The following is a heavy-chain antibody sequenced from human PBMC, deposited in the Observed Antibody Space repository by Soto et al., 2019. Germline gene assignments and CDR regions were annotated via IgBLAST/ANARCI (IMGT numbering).Heavy chain of an antibody. CDR3: ARDPGWNEGVPSLSSPVRPKDSADAFDI. CDR2: IKQDGSEK. D-gene: IGHD1-1*01. Sequence: GGSLRLSCAASGFTFSSYWMSWVRQAPGKGLEWVANIKQDGSEKYYVDSVKGRFTISRDNAKNSLYLQMNSLRAEDTAVYYCARDPGWNEGVPSLSSPVRPKDSADAFDIWGQGTMVTVSS. CDR1: GFTFSSYW. J-gene: IGHJ3*02. V-gene: IGHV3-7*01.